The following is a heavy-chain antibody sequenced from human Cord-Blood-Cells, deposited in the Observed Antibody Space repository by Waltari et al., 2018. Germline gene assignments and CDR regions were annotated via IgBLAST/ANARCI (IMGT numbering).Heavy chain of an antibody. Sequence: VQLQQWGAGLLKPSETLSLTCAVYGGSSSGYYWSWIRQPPGKGLEWIGEINPSGSTNYNPSHQRRVTISVGTAKSQFSQKLRSVTAAETAVYDCARRGGNSADAFDIWGKGSMVTVSS. CDR1: GGSSSGYY. CDR3: ARRGGNSADAFDI. CDR2: INPSGST. V-gene: IGHV4-34*01. J-gene: IGHJ3*02. D-gene: IGHD2-21*02.